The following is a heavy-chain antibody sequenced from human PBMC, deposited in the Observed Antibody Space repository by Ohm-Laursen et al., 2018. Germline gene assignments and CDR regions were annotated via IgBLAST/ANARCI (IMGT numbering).Heavy chain of an antibody. CDR2: ISWNSGRI. D-gene: IGHD2-15*01. Sequence: RSLRLSCAASGFTFDDYAMHWVRQAPGKGLEWVSGISWNSGRIGYADSVKGRFTISRDNDKNSLYLEMNSLRTEDTALYYCAKDQAASGSGGWFDPWGLGTLVTVSS. J-gene: IGHJ5*02. V-gene: IGHV3-9*01. CDR1: GFTFDDYA. CDR3: AKDQAASGSGGWFDP.